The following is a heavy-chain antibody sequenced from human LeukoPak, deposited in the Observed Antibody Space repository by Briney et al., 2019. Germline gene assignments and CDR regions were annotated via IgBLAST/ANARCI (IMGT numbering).Heavy chain of an antibody. CDR3: ARGYLVRYCSGGSCYPGDY. CDR1: GFTFSSYS. Sequence: PGGSLRLSCAASGFTFSSYSMNWVRQAPGKGLEWLSGVSDSGGGTSYADSVKGRFTISRDNAKNSLYLQMNSLRAEDTAVYYCARGYLVRYCSGGSCYPGDYWGQGTLVTVSS. CDR2: VSDSGGGT. D-gene: IGHD2-15*01. J-gene: IGHJ4*02. V-gene: IGHV3-21*04.